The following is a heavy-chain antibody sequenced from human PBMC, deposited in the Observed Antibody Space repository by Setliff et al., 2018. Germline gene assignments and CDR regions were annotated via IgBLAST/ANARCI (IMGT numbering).Heavy chain of an antibody. CDR2: IYHSGSM. CDR3: ARAYYYGSGNSHKYYMDV. J-gene: IGHJ6*03. Sequence: SETLSLTCTVSGGSISSYYWSWIRQPPWKGLEWIGYIYHSGSMNYNPSLKGRVTMSVDTSNNQLSLKLTSVSAADTAVYYCARAYYYGSGNSHKYYMDVWGKGTAVTVSS. D-gene: IGHD3-10*01. CDR1: GGSISSYY. V-gene: IGHV4-59*08.